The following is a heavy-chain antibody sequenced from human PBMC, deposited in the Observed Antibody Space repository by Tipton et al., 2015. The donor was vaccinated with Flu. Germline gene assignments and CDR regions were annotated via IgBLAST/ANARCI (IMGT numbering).Heavy chain of an antibody. CDR2: IYTNKNT. J-gene: IGHJ3*02. CDR1: GDSISRGSYH. Sequence: TLSLTCTVSGDSISRGSYHWNWIRQPAGKGLEWIGRIYTNKNTNYKPSLKSRVTISMDRSKNQFSLKLSSVTAADTAIYYCARGDYGDYDHEADGLDIWGQGTLVSVSA. D-gene: IGHD4-17*01. V-gene: IGHV4-61*02. CDR3: ARGDYGDYDHEADGLDI.